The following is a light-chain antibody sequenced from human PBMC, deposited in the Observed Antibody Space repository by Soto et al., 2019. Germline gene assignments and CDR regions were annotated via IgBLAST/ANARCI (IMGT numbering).Light chain of an antibody. Sequence: EIVWTQSPGTLSLSPGERATLSCRSSQSVSSSYLAWYQQKPGQAPRLLIYGASSRATGIPDRFSGSGSGTDFTLTINRLEPEDFAVYYCQLYGISPHFGQGTRLEIK. J-gene: IGKJ5*01. CDR1: QSVSSSY. CDR2: GAS. CDR3: QLYGISPH. V-gene: IGKV3-20*01.